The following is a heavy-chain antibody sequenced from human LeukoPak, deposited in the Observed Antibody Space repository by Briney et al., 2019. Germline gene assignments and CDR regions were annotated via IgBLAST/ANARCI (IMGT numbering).Heavy chain of an antibody. V-gene: IGHV3-21*01. D-gene: IGHD6-19*01. CDR1: GFTFSSSA. J-gene: IGHJ4*02. Sequence: GGSLRLSCAASGFTFSSSAMSWVRQAPGKGLEWVSSISSSSSYIYYADSVKGRFTISRDNAKNSLYLQMNSLRAEDTAVYYCARGAVAGYFDYWGQGTLVTVSS. CDR3: ARGAVAGYFDY. CDR2: ISSSSSYI.